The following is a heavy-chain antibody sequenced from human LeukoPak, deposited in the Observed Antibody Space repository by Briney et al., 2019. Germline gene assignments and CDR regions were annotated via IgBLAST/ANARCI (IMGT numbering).Heavy chain of an antibody. Sequence: ASVKVSCKASGYTFTSYDINWVRQTTGQGLEWMGWMNPNSGNTGYAQKFQGRVTMTRNTSISTAYMELSSLRSEDTAVYYCARGGAFIAVAGLTLNYYYYGMDVWGQGTTVTVSS. CDR3: ARGGAFIAVAGLTLNYYYYGMDV. J-gene: IGHJ6*02. V-gene: IGHV1-8*01. D-gene: IGHD6-19*01. CDR1: GYTFTSYD. CDR2: MNPNSGNT.